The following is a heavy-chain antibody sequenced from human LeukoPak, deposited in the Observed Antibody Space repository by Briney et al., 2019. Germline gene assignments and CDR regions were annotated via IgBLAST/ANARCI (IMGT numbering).Heavy chain of an antibody. Sequence: PSETLSLTCTVSGGSISSYYWSWIRQPPGKGLAWIGYIYYSGSTNYNPSLKSRVTISVDTSKNQFSLKLSSVTAADTAVYYCARGASYYDILTGCLPEARFDYWGQGTLVTVSS. CDR2: IYYSGST. V-gene: IGHV4-59*01. CDR1: GGSISSYY. D-gene: IGHD3-9*01. CDR3: ARGASYYDILTGCLPEARFDY. J-gene: IGHJ4*02.